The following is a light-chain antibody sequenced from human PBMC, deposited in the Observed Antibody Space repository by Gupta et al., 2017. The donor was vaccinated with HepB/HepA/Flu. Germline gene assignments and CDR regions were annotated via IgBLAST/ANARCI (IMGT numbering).Light chain of an antibody. V-gene: IGKV3-15*01. CDR1: QSVSAN. Sequence: EILMTPSPATLSVSPGERATLSCRAGQSVSANLAWYMQKPGQTPRLLVYGASTRAPGIPARFSGSGSGTEFTLTISSLQSEDLAVYFCQQYDNWPPTFGPGTKVGIK. CDR2: GAS. CDR3: QQYDNWPPT. J-gene: IGKJ3*01.